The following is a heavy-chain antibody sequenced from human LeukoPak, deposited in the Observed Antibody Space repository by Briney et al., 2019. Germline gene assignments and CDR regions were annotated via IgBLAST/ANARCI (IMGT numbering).Heavy chain of an antibody. CDR1: GFTFSNYG. Sequence: PGGSLRLSCAASGFTFSNYGMHWVRQAPGKGLEWVAFVRCDESTKFYADSVKGRFTISRDNSKTTLYLQMNSLRAEDTAVHYCAKDVPTAYFDYWGQGTLVTVSS. CDR3: AKDVPTAYFDY. V-gene: IGHV3-30*02. CDR2: VRCDESTK. J-gene: IGHJ4*02. D-gene: IGHD2-2*01.